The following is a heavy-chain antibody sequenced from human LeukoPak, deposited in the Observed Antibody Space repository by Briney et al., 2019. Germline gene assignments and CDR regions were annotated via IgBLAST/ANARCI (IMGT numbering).Heavy chain of an antibody. D-gene: IGHD1/OR15-1a*01. J-gene: IGHJ4*02. CDR1: GFTVSSNY. Sequence: SGGSLRLSCAASGFTVSSNYMSWVRQAPGKGLEWVSSISSSSSYIYYADSVKGRFTISRDNAKNSLYLQMNSLRAEDTAVYYCARRTSNWNTPYFDYWGQGTLVTVSS. CDR3: ARRTSNWNTPYFDY. V-gene: IGHV3-21*01. CDR2: ISSSSSYI.